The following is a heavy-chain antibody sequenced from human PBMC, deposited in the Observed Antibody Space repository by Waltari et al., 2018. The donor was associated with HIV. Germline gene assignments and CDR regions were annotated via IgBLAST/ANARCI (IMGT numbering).Heavy chain of an antibody. CDR2: IIPIFNTR. CDR1: GGTFHTYA. D-gene: IGHD3-9*01. CDR3: ARGVYYDILTGPIMGYFDY. V-gene: IGHV1-69*01. J-gene: IGHJ4*02. Sequence: QVQLVQSGAEVKKPGSSVKVSCKASGGTFHTYAFIWVRQAPGQGLEWMGGIIPIFNTRNYAQKFQGRVTITADESTSTAYMELSSLRSEDTAVYYCARGVYYDILTGPIMGYFDYWGQGTLVTVSS.